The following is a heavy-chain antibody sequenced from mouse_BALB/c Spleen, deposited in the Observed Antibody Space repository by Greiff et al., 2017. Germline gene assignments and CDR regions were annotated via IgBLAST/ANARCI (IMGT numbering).Heavy chain of an antibody. D-gene: IGHD1-1*01. CDR2: IRNKANGYTT. CDR3: ARDNYYGSSYVGFAY. V-gene: IGHV7-3*02. J-gene: IGHJ3*01. CDR1: GFTFTDYY. Sequence: EVKLMESGGGLVQPGGSLRLSCATSGFTFTDYYMSWVRQPPGKALEWLGFIRNKANGYTTEYSASVKGRFTISRDNSQSILYLQMNTLRAEDSATYYCARDNYYGSSYVGFAYWGQGTLVTVSA.